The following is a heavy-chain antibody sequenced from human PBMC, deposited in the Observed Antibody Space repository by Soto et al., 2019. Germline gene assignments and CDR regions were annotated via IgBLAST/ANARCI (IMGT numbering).Heavy chain of an antibody. V-gene: IGHV3-21*01. J-gene: IGHJ6*02. D-gene: IGHD3-22*01. Sequence: EVQLVESGGGLVKPGGSLRLSCAASGFTFSTYSMNWVRQAPGKGLEWVSSISSSSSYIYYADSMKGRFTISRDNAKHSLYLQMNSMRAEDTAVYYCARVVDYYDPYYYYGMDVWGRGTTVTVSS. CDR2: ISSSSSYI. CDR1: GFTFSTYS. CDR3: ARVVDYYDPYYYYGMDV.